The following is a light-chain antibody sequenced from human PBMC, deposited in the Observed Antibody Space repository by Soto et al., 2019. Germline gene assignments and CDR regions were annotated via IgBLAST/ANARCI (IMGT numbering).Light chain of an antibody. CDR1: QSVGSR. Sequence: EIVLTQSPGTLSLSPGERATLSCRASQSVGSRYIAWYQQKPGQAPRLLISDASNRATGIPARFSASGSGTEFTLTISSLQSEDFAIYYCQQYNDWPRSFGQGTKVDIK. CDR3: QQYNDWPRS. J-gene: IGKJ1*01. CDR2: DAS. V-gene: IGKV3D-15*01.